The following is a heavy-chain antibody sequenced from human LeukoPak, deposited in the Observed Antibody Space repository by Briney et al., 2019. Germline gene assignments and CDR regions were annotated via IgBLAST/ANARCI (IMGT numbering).Heavy chain of an antibody. CDR1: AGSINSGSSY. J-gene: IGHJ6*02. CDR3: ARDLPIGTWDLYGMDV. V-gene: IGHV4-61*02. D-gene: IGHD1-1*01. CDR2: IDTSGTT. Sequence: SDTLSLACTVSAGSINSGSSYWSWLRQRAGRGPEWFGRIDTSGTTRYNPSHKSRVTISVDTSKNQFSLKLRSVTAADTAVYYCARDLPIGTWDLYGMDVWGQGTTVTVSS.